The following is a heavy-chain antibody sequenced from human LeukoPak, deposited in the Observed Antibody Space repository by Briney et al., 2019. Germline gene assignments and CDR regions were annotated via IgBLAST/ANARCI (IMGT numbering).Heavy chain of an antibody. CDR3: ARVKAAYYYDSSGYFPDHYFDY. J-gene: IGHJ4*02. D-gene: IGHD3-22*01. Sequence: SVKVSCTASGGTFSSYAISWVRQAPGQGLEWMGGIIPIFVTANYAQKFQGRVTITADESTSTAYMELSSLRSEDTAVYYCARVKAAYYYDSSGYFPDHYFDYWGQGTLVTVSS. CDR2: IIPIFVTA. CDR1: GGTFSSYA. V-gene: IGHV1-69*13.